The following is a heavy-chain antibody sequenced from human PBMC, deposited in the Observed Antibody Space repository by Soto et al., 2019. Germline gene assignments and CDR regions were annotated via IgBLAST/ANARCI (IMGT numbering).Heavy chain of an antibody. Sequence: QVQLKEWGPGLVKPSETLSLTCTVSGGSVSSGSHYCSWIRQPPGKGLEWVGYIYNTGSTNYNPSLKSRVTISVDMSKNQFSLKLRSVTTADTAVYYCARNILHSSSSVYYYYGMDVWGRGTTVTVSS. D-gene: IGHD6-6*01. CDR3: ARNILHSSSSVYYYYGMDV. V-gene: IGHV4-61*01. J-gene: IGHJ6*02. CDR2: IYNTGST. CDR1: GGSVSSGSHY.